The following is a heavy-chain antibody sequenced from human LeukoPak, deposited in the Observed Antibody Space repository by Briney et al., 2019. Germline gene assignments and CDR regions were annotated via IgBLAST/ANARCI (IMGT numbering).Heavy chain of an antibody. CDR2: INTNTGNP. Sequence: ASVKVSCKASGYTFTSYAMNWVRQAPGQGLEWMGWINTNTGNPTYAQGFTGRFVFSLDTSVSTAYLQISSLKAEDTAVYYCARDGAAAGVNYYYYYMDVWGKGTTVTVSS. V-gene: IGHV7-4-1*02. D-gene: IGHD6-13*01. J-gene: IGHJ6*03. CDR1: GYTFTSYA. CDR3: ARDGAAAGVNYYYYYMDV.